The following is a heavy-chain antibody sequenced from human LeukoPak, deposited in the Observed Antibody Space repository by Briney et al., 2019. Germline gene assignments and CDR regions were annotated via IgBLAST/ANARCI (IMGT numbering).Heavy chain of an antibody. Sequence: AASVKVSCKASGYTCTGYYMHWVRQAPGQGLEWMGWINPNSGGTNYAQKFQGRVTMTRDTSISTAYMELSRLRSDDTAVYYCARGPPYWSGYLRPYGMDVWGQGTTVTVSS. CDR1: GYTCTGYY. CDR3: ARGPPYWSGYLRPYGMDV. CDR2: INPNSGGT. D-gene: IGHD3-3*01. J-gene: IGHJ6*02. V-gene: IGHV1-2*02.